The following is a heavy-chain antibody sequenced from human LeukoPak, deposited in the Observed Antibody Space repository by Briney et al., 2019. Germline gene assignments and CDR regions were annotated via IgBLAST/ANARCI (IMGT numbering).Heavy chain of an antibody. CDR2: IHHRAGA. CDR3: ARGPVRDDGLTGISYYFGLDV. CDR1: GGSFTDYY. D-gene: IGHD2-21*02. J-gene: IGHJ6*02. Sequence: SGTLSLTCAVYGGSFTDYYWSWIRHLPGKGLEWIGEIHHRAGANYNPSLWGRVTISADTSKNQFSLHLTSVTAADTATFYCARGPVRDDGLTGISYYFGLDVWGHGTTVTVFS. V-gene: IGHV4-34*01.